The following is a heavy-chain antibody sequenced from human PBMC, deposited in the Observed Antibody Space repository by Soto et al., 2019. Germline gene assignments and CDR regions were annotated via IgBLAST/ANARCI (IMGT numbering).Heavy chain of an antibody. J-gene: IGHJ6*02. D-gene: IGHD2-15*01. Sequence: ASVKVSCKASGYTFTSYAMHWVRQAPGQRLEWMGWINAGNGNTKYSQKFQGRVTITRDTSASTAYMELSSLRSEDTAVYYCARDYVVVLEPSTDDYYGMDIWGQETTVTVSS. CDR2: INAGNGNT. CDR1: GYTFTSYA. V-gene: IGHV1-3*01. CDR3: ARDYVVVLEPSTDDYYGMDI.